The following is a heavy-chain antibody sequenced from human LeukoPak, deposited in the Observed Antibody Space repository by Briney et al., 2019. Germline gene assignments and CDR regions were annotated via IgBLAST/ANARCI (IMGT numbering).Heavy chain of an antibody. CDR3: ARDWSMTTLDY. CDR1: GYTFIGYY. CDR2: INPNSGGT. D-gene: IGHD4-17*01. Sequence: ASLKVSCKASGYTFIGYYIHWVRQAPGQGLEWMGRINPNSGGTDYAQRFQGRVTMTRDTSSSTAYLEFSRLRSDDTAVYYCARDWSMTTLDYWGQGTLFTVSS. V-gene: IGHV1-2*06. J-gene: IGHJ4*02.